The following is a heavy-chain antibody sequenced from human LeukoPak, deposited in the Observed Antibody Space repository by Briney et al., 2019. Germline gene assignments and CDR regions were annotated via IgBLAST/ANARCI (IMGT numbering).Heavy chain of an antibody. CDR3: AKDYTPITIFGVVLD. CDR1: GFTFSNAW. CDR2: IRYDGSNK. V-gene: IGHV3-30*02. J-gene: IGHJ4*02. D-gene: IGHD3-3*01. Sequence: PGGSLRLSCAASGFTFSNAWMSWVRQAPGKGLEWVAFIRYDGSNKYYADSVKGRFTISRDNSKNTLYLQMNSLRAEDTAVYYCAKDYTPITIFGVVLDWGQGTLVTVSS.